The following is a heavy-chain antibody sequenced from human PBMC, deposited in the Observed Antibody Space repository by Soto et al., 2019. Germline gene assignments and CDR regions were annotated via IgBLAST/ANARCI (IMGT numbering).Heavy chain of an antibody. J-gene: IGHJ6*03. Sequence: SETLSLTCTVSGGSISSYYWSWIRQPPGKGLEWIGYIYYSGSTNYNPSLKSRVTISVDTSKNQFSLKLSSVTAADTAVYYCARVVVAATAKSYYYYYMDVWGKGTTVTVSS. D-gene: IGHD2-15*01. CDR2: IYYSGST. V-gene: IGHV4-59*08. CDR1: GGSISSYY. CDR3: ARVVVAATAKSYYYYYMDV.